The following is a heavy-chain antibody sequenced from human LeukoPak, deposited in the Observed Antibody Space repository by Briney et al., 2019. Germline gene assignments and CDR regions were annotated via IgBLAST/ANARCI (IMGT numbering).Heavy chain of an antibody. Sequence: ASVKVSCKASGGTFSSYAISWVRQAPGQGLEWMGWMSAYNGKTNYAHSLQGRVTVTADTSMSTAYMELRSLRSEDTAVYYCARGMGYSYGHPQGAFDIWGQGTMVTVSS. CDR1: GGTFSSYA. V-gene: IGHV1-18*01. CDR3: ARGMGYSYGHPQGAFDI. CDR2: MSAYNGKT. J-gene: IGHJ3*02. D-gene: IGHD5-18*01.